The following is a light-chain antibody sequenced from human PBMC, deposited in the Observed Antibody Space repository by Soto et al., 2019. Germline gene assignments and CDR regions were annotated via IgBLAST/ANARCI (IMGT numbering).Light chain of an antibody. CDR3: QERSNWPLVT. CDR1: QSVSSY. J-gene: IGKJ3*01. CDR2: DAS. V-gene: IGKV3-11*01. Sequence: EIVLTQSPATLSLSPGERATLSCRASQSVSSYLAWYQQKAGQPPRLLIYDASNRATGIPARFSGSGSGTDFTLTISTLETEDFEVYYCQERSNWPLVTFGPGTKVDIK.